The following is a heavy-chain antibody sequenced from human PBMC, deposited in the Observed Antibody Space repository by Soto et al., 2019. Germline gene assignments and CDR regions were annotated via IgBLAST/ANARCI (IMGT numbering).Heavy chain of an antibody. V-gene: IGHV4-4*02. D-gene: IGHD6-13*01. J-gene: IGHJ4*02. CDR3: ARGVLIAAAGGFDY. CDR2: IYHSGST. CDR1: GGSMSSDNW. Sequence: SESLSLTCAVSGGSMSSDNWWSCVRQPPGKGLEWIGQIYHSGSTIYNPSLKSRVTISVDKSKNQFSLKVNSVTAADTAVYYCARGVLIAAAGGFDYWGQGTLVTVSS.